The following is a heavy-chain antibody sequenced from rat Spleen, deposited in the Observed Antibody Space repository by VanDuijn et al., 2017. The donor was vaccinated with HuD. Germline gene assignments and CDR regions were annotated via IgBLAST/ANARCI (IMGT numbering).Heavy chain of an antibody. J-gene: IGHJ4*01. Sequence: EVQLVESGGGLVQPGRSMKLSCAASGFTFSNYYMAWVRQVPTKGLEWVASISYDGGSTYYRDSVKGRFTISRDNAKSTLFLQMDSLRSEDTASYYCARHHYDGYYHGPVFGVMDAWGQGDSVTVSS. CDR1: GFTFSNYY. D-gene: IGHD1-12*03. CDR3: ARHHYDGYYHGPVFGVMDA. V-gene: IGHV5-25*01. CDR2: ISYDGGST.